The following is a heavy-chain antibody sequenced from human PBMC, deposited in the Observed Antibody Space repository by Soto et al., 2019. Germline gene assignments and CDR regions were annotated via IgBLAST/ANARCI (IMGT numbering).Heavy chain of an antibody. D-gene: IGHD3-3*01. CDR2: ISGSGGST. Sequence: HPGGSLRLSCAASGFTFSSYAMSWVRQAPGKGLEWVSAISGSGGSTYYADSVKGRFTTSRDNSKNTLYLQMNSLRAEDTAVYYCAKDLGTYYDFWSGYYPFYWGQGTLVTVSS. V-gene: IGHV3-23*01. J-gene: IGHJ4*02. CDR3: AKDLGTYYDFWSGYYPFY. CDR1: GFTFSSYA.